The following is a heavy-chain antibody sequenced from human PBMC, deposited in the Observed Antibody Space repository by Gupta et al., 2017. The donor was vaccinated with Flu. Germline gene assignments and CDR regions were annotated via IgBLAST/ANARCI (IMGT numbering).Heavy chain of an antibody. V-gene: IGHV3-21*01. J-gene: IGHJ6*02. CDR1: GFTFSSYS. Sequence: EVQLVESGGGLVKPGGSLRLSCAASGFTFSSYSMNWVRQAPGKGLEWVSSISSSSSYIYYADSVKGRFTISRDNAKNSLYLQMNSLRAEDTAVYYCARDQWSSHYCSSTSCYTYYYGMDVWGQGTTVTVSS. CDR2: ISSSSSYI. CDR3: ARDQWSSHYCSSTSCYTYYYGMDV. D-gene: IGHD2-2*02.